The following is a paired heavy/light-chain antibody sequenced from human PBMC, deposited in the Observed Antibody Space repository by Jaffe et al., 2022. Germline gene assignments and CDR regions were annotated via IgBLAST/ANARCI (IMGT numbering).Heavy chain of an antibody. CDR1: GYSFTNYT. CDR3: ARDTYYYTSGTYKYYYMDV. CDR2: INAGNGNT. J-gene: IGHJ6*03. Sequence: QVQLVQSGAEVKRPGASVILSCKASGYSFTNYTIHWVRQAPGQGLEWMGWINAGNGNTKYSENFQGRVTITRDTSASTAYMELSSLRSEDTALYFCARDTYYYTSGTYKYYYMDVWGEGTTVTVSS. D-gene: IGHD3-10*01. V-gene: IGHV1-3*01.
Light chain of an antibody. CDR2: EVS. CDR3: VSYTSSRTLV. CDR1: SSDVGGYNF. Sequence: QSALTQPGSVSGSPGQSITISCTGTSSDVGGYNFVSWYQQYPGKAPKLMMYEVSNRPSGVSNRFSGSKSGNTASLIISGLQAEDEADYYCVSYTSSRTLVFGGGTKLTVL. J-gene: IGLJ2*01. V-gene: IGLV2-14*01.